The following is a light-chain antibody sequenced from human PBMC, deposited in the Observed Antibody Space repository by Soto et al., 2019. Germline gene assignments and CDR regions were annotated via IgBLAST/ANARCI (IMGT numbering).Light chain of an antibody. Sequence: QSVLTQPPSVSGAPGQRVTISCTGSSSNIGAGYDVHWYQQLPGTAPKLLICDNSNRPSGVPDRFSGSKSGTSASLAITGLQAEDEADYYCQSYDTSIYVFGTGTKV. V-gene: IGLV1-40*01. CDR3: QSYDTSIYV. J-gene: IGLJ1*01. CDR2: DNS. CDR1: SSNIGAGYD.